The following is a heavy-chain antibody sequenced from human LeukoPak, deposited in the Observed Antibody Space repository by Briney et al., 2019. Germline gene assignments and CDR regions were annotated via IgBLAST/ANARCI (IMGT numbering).Heavy chain of an antibody. V-gene: IGHV4-59*12. Sequence: PSETLSLTCTVSGGSMSSYYWNWVRQPPGKGLEWIGNIYSSGSTDYNPSLKSRVTISVDTSKNQFSLKLSSVTAADTAAYYCARLSVAEGWFDPWGQGTLVTVSS. D-gene: IGHD2-15*01. CDR3: ARLSVAEGWFDP. CDR2: IYSSGST. CDR1: GGSMSSYY. J-gene: IGHJ5*02.